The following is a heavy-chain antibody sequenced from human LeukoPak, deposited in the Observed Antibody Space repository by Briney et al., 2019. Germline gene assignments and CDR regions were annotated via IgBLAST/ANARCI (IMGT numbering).Heavy chain of an antibody. CDR1: GFTFSSYG. V-gene: IGHV3-30*18. CDR2: ISYDGSNK. D-gene: IGHD2-2*01. J-gene: IGHJ3*02. Sequence: GRSLRLSCAASGFTFSSYGMHWVRQAPGKGLEWVAVISYDGSNKYYADSVKGRFTISRDNSKNTLYLQMNSLRAEDTAMYYCAKPYCSSTSCYDAFDIWGQGTMVTVSS. CDR3: AKPYCSSTSCYDAFDI.